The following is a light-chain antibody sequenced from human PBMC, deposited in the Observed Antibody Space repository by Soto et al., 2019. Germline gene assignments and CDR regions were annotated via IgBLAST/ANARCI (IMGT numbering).Light chain of an antibody. Sequence: EIVLTQSPGTLSLSPGERATLSCRASQSVSSSYLAWYQQKPGQAPRLLIYGASSRATGIPDRFSGSGSGTDFNLTISRLEPEDFAAYYCQQYGSSQLTFGRGLKVEIK. J-gene: IGKJ4*01. CDR2: GAS. CDR1: QSVSSSY. V-gene: IGKV3-20*01. CDR3: QQYGSSQLT.